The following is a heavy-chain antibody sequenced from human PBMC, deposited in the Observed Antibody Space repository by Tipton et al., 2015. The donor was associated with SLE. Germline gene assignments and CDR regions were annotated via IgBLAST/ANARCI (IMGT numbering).Heavy chain of an antibody. CDR2: IYYTGDT. V-gene: IGHV4-4*02. CDR1: GGSISSSNW. D-gene: IGHD6-6*01. Sequence: TLSLTCAVSGGSISSSNWWSWVRQPPGKGLGWIGYIYYTGDTKYNPSLKSRVTISLDTSKNQFSLKLSSVTAADTAVYYCARDSGLGSSLDFDYWGQGTLVTVSS. J-gene: IGHJ4*02. CDR3: ARDSGLGSSLDFDY.